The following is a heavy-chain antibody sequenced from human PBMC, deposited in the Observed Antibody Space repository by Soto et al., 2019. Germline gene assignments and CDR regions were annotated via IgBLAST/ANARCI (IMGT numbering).Heavy chain of an antibody. CDR3: AKNPENYYYGMDV. V-gene: IGHV1-69*12. J-gene: IGHJ6*02. CDR2: IIPIFGTA. CDR1: GGTFSSYA. Sequence: QVQLVQSGAEVKKPGSSVKVSCKASGGTFSSYAISWVRQAPGQGLEWMGGIIPIFGTADYAQKFKGRDTITADESTSTAYVELSSLRSEDTAVYYCAKNPENYYYGMDVWGQGTTVTVSS.